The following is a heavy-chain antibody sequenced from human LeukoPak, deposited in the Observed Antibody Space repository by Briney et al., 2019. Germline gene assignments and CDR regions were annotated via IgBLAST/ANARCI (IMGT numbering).Heavy chain of an antibody. CDR1: GYTFTSYD. CDR2: MDPNSGNT. Sequence: GASVKVSCKASGYTFTSYDINWVRQATGQGLEWMGRMDPNSGNTDYAQKFQGRVTMTRDTSISTAYMELSRLRSDDTAVYYCARDHWNSDAFDIWGQGTMVTVSS. D-gene: IGHD1/OR15-1a*01. J-gene: IGHJ3*02. V-gene: IGHV1-8*01. CDR3: ARDHWNSDAFDI.